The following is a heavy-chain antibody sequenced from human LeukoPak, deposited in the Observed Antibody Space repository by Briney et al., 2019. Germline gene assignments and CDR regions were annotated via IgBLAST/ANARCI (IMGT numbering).Heavy chain of an antibody. CDR3: GRDPGEWELLLGY. J-gene: IGHJ4*02. V-gene: IGHV3-7*01. CDR1: GFSFSNYW. CDR2: MNIDGSER. Sequence: GGSLRLSCAASGFSFSNYWMGWVRQAPGKRPEWVANMNIDGSERYYADSVKGRFTISRDNARNSVFLQMSGLRVEDTAVYYCGRDPGEWELLLGYWGRGTLVTVSS. D-gene: IGHD1-26*01.